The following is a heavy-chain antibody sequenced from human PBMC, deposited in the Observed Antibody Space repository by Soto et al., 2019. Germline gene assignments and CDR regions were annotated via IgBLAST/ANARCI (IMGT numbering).Heavy chain of an antibody. D-gene: IGHD6-19*01. CDR1: GYSFTSYW. J-gene: IGHJ6*02. Sequence: GESLKISCKGSGYSFTSYWIGWVRQMPGKGLEWMGIIYPGDSDTRYNPSFQGQVTISADKSISTAYLQWSSLKASDTAMYYCARSRRGAYSSGWYSLSGYYNYGIDVWGQGTKVTVSS. CDR2: IYPGDSDT. CDR3: ARSRRGAYSSGWYSLSGYYNYGIDV. V-gene: IGHV5-51*01.